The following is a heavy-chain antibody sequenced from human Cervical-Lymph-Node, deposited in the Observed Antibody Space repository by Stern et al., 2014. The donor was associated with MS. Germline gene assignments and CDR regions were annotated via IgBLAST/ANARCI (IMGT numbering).Heavy chain of an antibody. Sequence: VQLEESGPGLVKPSQTLSLTCTVSGGYVSSNDFYWSWIRQSPGKALEWIGYIYYSGSTYYNPSLESRVDISVDASKNQFSLRLSSVTAADTAVYYCARGTYDVLTGYYPQFDYWGRGTLVTVSS. CDR2: IYYSGST. D-gene: IGHD3-9*01. CDR3: ARGTYDVLTGYYPQFDY. CDR1: GGYVSSNDFY. J-gene: IGHJ4*02. V-gene: IGHV4-31*03.